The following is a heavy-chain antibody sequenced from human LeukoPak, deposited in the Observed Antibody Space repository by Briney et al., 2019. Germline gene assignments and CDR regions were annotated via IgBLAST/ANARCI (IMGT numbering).Heavy chain of an antibody. J-gene: IGHJ4*02. CDR3: ARGRRWLQFGATFDY. CDR1: GGSFSGYY. Sequence: SETLSLTCAVYGGSFSGYYWSWIRQPPGKGLEWIGEINHSGSTNYNPSLKSRVTISVDTSKNQFSLKLCSVTAADTAVYYCARGRRWLQFGATFDYWGQGTLVTVSS. D-gene: IGHD5-24*01. V-gene: IGHV4-34*01. CDR2: INHSGST.